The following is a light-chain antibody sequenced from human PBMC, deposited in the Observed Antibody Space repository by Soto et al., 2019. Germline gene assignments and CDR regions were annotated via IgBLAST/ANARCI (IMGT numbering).Light chain of an antibody. J-gene: IGKJ2*01. CDR2: DAS. V-gene: IGKV1-9*01. Sequence: DIQLTQSPSFLSAAVGDRVTITCRASAALGQYLAWYQQKAGKPPTLLVYDASTVQDGVPSRFTGSGSGTEFSLVISRLQLEDFATYYCQQLNGFPRYTFGQGTTVDI. CDR3: QQLNGFPRYT. CDR1: AALGQY.